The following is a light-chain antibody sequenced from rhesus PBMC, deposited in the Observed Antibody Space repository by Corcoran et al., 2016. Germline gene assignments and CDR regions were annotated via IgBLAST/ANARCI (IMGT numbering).Light chain of an antibody. CDR3: QQHNRYPWT. J-gene: IGKJ1*01. Sequence: DIQMTQSPSSLSAFVGDTVTITCRASQAISNYLAWYQQKPGKAPKPLIYYASNLESGVPSRFSGSGSGTDFTLTISSLQPNDFATYYCQQHNRYPWTFGPGTKVEIK. V-gene: IGKV1S14*01. CDR1: QAISNY. CDR2: YAS.